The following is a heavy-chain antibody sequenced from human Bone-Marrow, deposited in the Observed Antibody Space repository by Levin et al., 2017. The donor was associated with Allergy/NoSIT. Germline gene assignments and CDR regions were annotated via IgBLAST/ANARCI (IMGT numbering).Heavy chain of an antibody. D-gene: IGHD2-2*01. V-gene: IGHV1-18*01. CDR2: ISGDTGKT. Sequence: MSGGSLRLSCKTSGYSLSTSALSWVRQAPGQGLEWVGWISGDTGKTTYAQNFQGRVTMTTDTSTNTAYMDLRSLTSDDTAVYYCAKDRSRYCSSMSCPILRHNWFDPWGQGTLVIVSS. CDR1: GYSLSTSA. J-gene: IGHJ5*02. CDR3: AKDRSRYCSSMSCPILRHNWFDP.